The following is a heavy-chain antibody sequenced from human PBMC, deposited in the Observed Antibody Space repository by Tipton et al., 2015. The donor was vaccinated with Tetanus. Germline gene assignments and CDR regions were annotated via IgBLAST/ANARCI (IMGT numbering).Heavy chain of an antibody. CDR2: IYYNGNS. J-gene: IGHJ5*02. CDR1: GGSLSSGTFY. V-gene: IGHV4-39*01. Sequence: TLSLTCSLSGGSLSSGTFYWDWIRQRPGKGLEWIGNIYYNGNSLQNPSFKGRVTLSLDKSKNQFYLNLRSVTAADTAVYYCARSADNWFDPWGQGILVTVSS. CDR3: ARSADNWFDP.